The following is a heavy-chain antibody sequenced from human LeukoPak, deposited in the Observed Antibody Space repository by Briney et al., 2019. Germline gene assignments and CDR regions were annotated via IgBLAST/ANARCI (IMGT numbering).Heavy chain of an antibody. CDR2: INPNSGGA. Sequence: ASVKVSCKASGYTFTGYYMHWVRQAPGQGLEWMGWINPNSGGANYAQKFQGRVTMTRDTSISTAYMELSRLRSDDTAVYYCARGHSSGWYVWDYYYYYMDVWGKGTTVTVSS. CDR3: ARGHSSGWYVWDYYYYYMDV. CDR1: GYTFTGYY. V-gene: IGHV1-2*02. D-gene: IGHD6-19*01. J-gene: IGHJ6*03.